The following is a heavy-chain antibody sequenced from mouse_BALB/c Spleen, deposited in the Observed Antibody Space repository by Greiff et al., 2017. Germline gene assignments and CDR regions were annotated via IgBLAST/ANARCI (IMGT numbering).Heavy chain of an antibody. CDR1: AYTFTSYW. J-gene: IGHJ4*01. CDR2: IAPGSGST. D-gene: IGHD1-1*01. Sequence: DLVKPGASVKLSCKASAYTFTSYWINWIKQRPGQGLEWIGRIAPGSGSTYYNEMFKGKATLTVDTSSSTAYIQLSSLSSEDSAVYFCARSRDYYAMDYWGQGTSVTVSS. CDR3: ARSRDYYAMDY. V-gene: IGHV1S41*01.